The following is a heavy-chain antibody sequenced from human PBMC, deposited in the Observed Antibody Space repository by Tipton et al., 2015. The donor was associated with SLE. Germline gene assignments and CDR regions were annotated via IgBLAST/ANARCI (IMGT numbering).Heavy chain of an antibody. D-gene: IGHD6-19*01. CDR3: ATELFRGYTSGWGPDY. CDR1: GDSINSDGYF. CDR2: IYYSGST. V-gene: IGHV4-30-4*08. Sequence: TLSLTCTVSGDSINSDGYFWTWIRQPPGKGLEWIGYIYYSGSTYYNPSLQSRLTMSVDTSKNQFSLRLTSVTAADTAVYYCATELFRGYTSGWGPDYWGQGTLVTVSS. J-gene: IGHJ4*02.